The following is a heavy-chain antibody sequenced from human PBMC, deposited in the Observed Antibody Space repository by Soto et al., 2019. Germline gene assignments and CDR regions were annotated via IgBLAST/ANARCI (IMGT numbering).Heavy chain of an antibody. CDR3: ARDSVPLMDYYYGMDV. J-gene: IGHJ6*02. V-gene: IGHV4-30-4*01. Sequence: SETLSLTCTVSGGSISSGDYYWSWIRQPPGKGLEWIGYIYYSGSTYYNPSLKSRVTISVDTSKNQFSLKLSSVTAAGTAVYYCARDSVPLMDYYYGMDVWGQGTTVTVSS. CDR1: GGSISSGDYY. D-gene: IGHD2-8*01. CDR2: IYYSGST.